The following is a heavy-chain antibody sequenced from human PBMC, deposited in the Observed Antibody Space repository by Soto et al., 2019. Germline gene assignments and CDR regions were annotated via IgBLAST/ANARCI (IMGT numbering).Heavy chain of an antibody. Sequence: EVQMLEYGGGLVQPGGSLRLSCVASGLIFSSYDMSWVRQAPGKGLEWVSGISGSGYKTNYADSVKGRFTISRDNSKNTLYLKMNSLRAEETAVYYCTSRALKVRYCRSTKCYGFDYWGQGTLVTVSS. CDR1: GLIFSSYD. V-gene: IGHV3-23*01. CDR3: TSRALKVRYCRSTKCYGFDY. CDR2: ISGSGYKT. J-gene: IGHJ4*02. D-gene: IGHD2-2*01.